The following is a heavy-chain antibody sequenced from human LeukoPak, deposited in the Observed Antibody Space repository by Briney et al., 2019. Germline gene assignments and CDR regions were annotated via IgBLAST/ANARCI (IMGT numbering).Heavy chain of an antibody. CDR2: IYHSGST. V-gene: IGHV4-30-2*01. J-gene: IGHJ6*03. D-gene: IGHD6-13*01. Sequence: SETLSLTCTVSGGSISSGGYYWSWIRQPPGKGLEWIGYIYHSGSTYYNPSLKSRVTISVDRSKNQFSLKLSSVTAADTAVYYCARNRVMFMPGIAAAGTSSYMDVWGKGTTVTVSS. CDR3: ARNRVMFMPGIAAAGTSSYMDV. CDR1: GGSISSGGYY.